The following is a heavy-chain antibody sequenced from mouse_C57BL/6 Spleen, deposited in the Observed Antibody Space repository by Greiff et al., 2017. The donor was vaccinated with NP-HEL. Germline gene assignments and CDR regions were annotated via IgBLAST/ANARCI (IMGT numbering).Heavy chain of an antibody. CDR1: GFTFSSYA. J-gene: IGHJ2*01. D-gene: IGHD1-1*01. CDR2: ISDGGSYT. CDR3: AREGTTVVAPYYFDY. Sequence: DVHLVESGGGLVKPGGSLKLSCAASGFTFSSYAMSWVRQTPEKRLEWVATISDGGSYTYYPDNVKGRFTISRDNAKNNLYLQMSHLKSEDTAMYYCAREGTTVVAPYYFDYWGQGTTLTVSS. V-gene: IGHV5-4*01.